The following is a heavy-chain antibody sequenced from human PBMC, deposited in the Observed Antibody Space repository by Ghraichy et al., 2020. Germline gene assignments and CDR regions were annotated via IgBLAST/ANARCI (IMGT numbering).Heavy chain of an antibody. D-gene: IGHD4-17*01. V-gene: IGHV3-11*06. J-gene: IGHJ4*02. CDR3: ARDGYGDYAFDY. CDR2: ISSSSSYT. Sequence: GESLNISCAASGFTFSDYYMSWIRQAPGKGLEWVSYISSSSSYTNYADSVKGRFTISRDNAKNSLYLQMNSLRAEDTAVYYCARDGYGDYAFDYWGQGTLVTVSS. CDR1: GFTFSDYY.